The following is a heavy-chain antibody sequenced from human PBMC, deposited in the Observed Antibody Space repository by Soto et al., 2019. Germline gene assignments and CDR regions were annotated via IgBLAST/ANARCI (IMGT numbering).Heavy chain of an antibody. Sequence: QVQLVESGGGVVQPGRSLRLSCAASGFTFSSYAMHWVRQAPGKGLEWVAVISYDGSNKYYADSVKGRFTISRDNSKNTLYLQMNSLRAEDTAVYYCARVGDSRVDYYYYYGMDVWGQGTTVTVSS. J-gene: IGHJ6*02. CDR1: GFTFSSYA. CDR3: ARVGDSRVDYYYYYGMDV. D-gene: IGHD6-13*01. CDR2: ISYDGSNK. V-gene: IGHV3-30-3*01.